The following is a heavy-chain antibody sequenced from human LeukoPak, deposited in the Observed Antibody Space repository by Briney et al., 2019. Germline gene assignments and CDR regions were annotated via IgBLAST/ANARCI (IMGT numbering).Heavy chain of an antibody. CDR3: ARVWSPPYTSSWPYYFDY. CDR2: ISSSSTYI. CDR1: QFTFSSYS. V-gene: IGHV3-21*01. D-gene: IGHD6-13*01. J-gene: IGHJ4*02. Sequence: GGSLRLSCAASQFTFSSYSMNWVRQAPGKGLEWVSSISSSSTYIYHADSVKGRFTISRDNAKNSLYLQMNSLRAEDTAVYYCARVWSPPYTSSWPYYFDYWGQGTLVTVSS.